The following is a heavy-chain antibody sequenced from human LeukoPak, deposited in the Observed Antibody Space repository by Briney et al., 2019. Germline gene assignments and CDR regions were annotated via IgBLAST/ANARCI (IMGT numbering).Heavy chain of an antibody. V-gene: IGHV3-64D*09. CDR3: AVVASGY. J-gene: IGHJ4*02. CDR1: GFTFSSYA. CDR2: MSSNGGST. Sequence: WGSLRLSCSASGFTFSSYAMHWVRQAPGKGLEYVSAMSSNGGSTYYADSVKGRFTISRDNSKNTLYLQMSSLRAEDTAVYYCAVVASGYWGQGTLVSVST. D-gene: IGHD2-15*01.